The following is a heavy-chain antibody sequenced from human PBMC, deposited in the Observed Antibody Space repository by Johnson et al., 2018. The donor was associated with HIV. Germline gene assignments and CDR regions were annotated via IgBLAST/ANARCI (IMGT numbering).Heavy chain of an antibody. J-gene: IGHJ3*02. CDR2: INWNGGST. D-gene: IGHD3-22*01. V-gene: IGHV3-20*04. Sequence: VQLVESGGGVVRPGGSLRLSCAASGFTFDDYGMSWVRQAPGKGLEWVSGINWNGGSTGYADSVKGRFTISRANAKNSLSLQMNSLRAEDTALYYCARGFSSGYNDAFDIWGQGTMVTVSS. CDR3: ARGFSSGYNDAFDI. CDR1: GFTFDDYG.